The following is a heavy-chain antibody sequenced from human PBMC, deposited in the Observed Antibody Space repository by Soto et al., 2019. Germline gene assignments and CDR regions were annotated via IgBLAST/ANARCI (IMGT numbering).Heavy chain of an antibody. D-gene: IGHD5-12*01. CDR1: GGSISSGDYY. CDR2: IYYSGGT. J-gene: IGHJ4*02. Sequence: SETLSLTCTVSGGSISSGDYYWSWIRQPPGKGLEWIGYIYYSGGTYYNPSLKSRVTISVDTSKNQFSLKLSSVAAADTAVYYCARHTDIVSSTVYNWGQGILVTVSS. CDR3: ARHTDIVSSTVYN. V-gene: IGHV4-30-4*01.